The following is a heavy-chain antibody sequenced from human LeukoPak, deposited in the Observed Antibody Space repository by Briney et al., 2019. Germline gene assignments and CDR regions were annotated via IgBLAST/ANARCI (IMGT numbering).Heavy chain of an antibody. D-gene: IGHD2-15*01. J-gene: IGHJ3*02. CDR1: GGTFSSYA. Sequence: SVKVSCKASGGTFSSYAISWVRQAPGQGLEWMGGIIPIFGTANYAQKFQGRVTITADESTSTAYMELSSLRSEDTAVYYCARGTLGYLSGGSCSGAFDIWGQGTMVTVSS. CDR2: IIPIFGTA. CDR3: ARGTLGYLSGGSCSGAFDI. V-gene: IGHV1-69*01.